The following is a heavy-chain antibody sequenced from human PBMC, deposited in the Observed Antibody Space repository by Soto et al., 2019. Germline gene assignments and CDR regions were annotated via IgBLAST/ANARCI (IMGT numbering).Heavy chain of an antibody. Sequence: QVQLVESGGGVVQPGRSLRLSCAASGFTFSSYGMHWVRQAPGKGLEWVAVIWYDGSNKYYADSVKGRFTISRDNSKNTLYLQMNSLRAEDTAVYYCARGPDCSSTSCYAYYYYYYYMDVWGKGTTVTVSS. CDR3: ARGPDCSSTSCYAYYYYYYYMDV. CDR2: IWYDGSNK. V-gene: IGHV3-33*01. J-gene: IGHJ6*03. CDR1: GFTFSSYG. D-gene: IGHD2-2*01.